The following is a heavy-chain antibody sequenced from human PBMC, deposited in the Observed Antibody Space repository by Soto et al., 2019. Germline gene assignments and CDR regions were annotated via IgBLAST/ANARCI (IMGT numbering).Heavy chain of an antibody. D-gene: IGHD2-15*01. CDR2: IWYDGSNK. Sequence: GGSLRLSCAASGFTFSSYGMHWVRQAPGKGLEWVAVIWYDGSNKYYTDSVKGRFTISRDNSKNTLYLQMNSLRAEDTAVYYCARDHQVVVAATERYYYYYYMDAWGKGTTVTVSS. V-gene: IGHV3-33*01. CDR1: GFTFSSYG. CDR3: ARDHQVVVAATERYYYYYYMDA. J-gene: IGHJ6*03.